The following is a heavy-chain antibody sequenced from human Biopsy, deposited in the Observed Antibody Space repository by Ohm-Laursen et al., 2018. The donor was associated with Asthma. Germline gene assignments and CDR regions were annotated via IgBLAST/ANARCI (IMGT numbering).Heavy chain of an antibody. Sequence: SDTLSLTCSLSSGSGGYMRSGNYYWGWIRQPPGKGLEWIGSIYYSGTTYYNPSRESRVTVSADTSKNQFSLKLTSVTAADTAVYYCVRGSSSWHHGPFHYYYGLDAWGQGTTATVSS. D-gene: IGHD6-13*01. CDR2: IYYSGTT. V-gene: IGHV4-39*01. J-gene: IGHJ6*02. CDR1: SGSGGYMRSGNYY. CDR3: VRGSSSWHHGPFHYYYGLDA.